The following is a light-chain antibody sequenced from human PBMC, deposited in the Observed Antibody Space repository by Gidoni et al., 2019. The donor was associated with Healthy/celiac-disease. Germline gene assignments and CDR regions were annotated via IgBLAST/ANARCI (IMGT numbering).Light chain of an antibody. J-gene: IGKJ4*01. V-gene: IGKV1-39*01. CDR1: QSISSY. Sequence: DIQMTQSPSSLSASIGDRVTITCRASQSISSYLTWYQQKPGKAPKLLIYAASSLQSGVPSRFSGSGSGTDYTLTISSLQPEDFATYYCQQSYSTPHLTFGGGTKVEIK. CDR2: AAS. CDR3: QQSYSTPHLT.